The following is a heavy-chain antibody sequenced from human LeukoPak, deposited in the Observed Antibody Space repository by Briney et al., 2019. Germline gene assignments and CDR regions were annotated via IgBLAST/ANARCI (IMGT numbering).Heavy chain of an antibody. J-gene: IGHJ4*02. CDR1: GYSFTSYW. CDR2: IYPGDSDT. CDR3: ARQRDSAYYDFWSGYFFFDY. V-gene: IGHV5-51*01. D-gene: IGHD3-3*01. Sequence: PGESLKISCKGSGYSFTSYWIGWVRQVPGKGLEWMGIIYPGDSDTRYSPSFQGQVTISADKSISTAYLQWSSLKASDTAMYYCARQRDSAYYDFWSGYFFFDYWGQGTLVTVSS.